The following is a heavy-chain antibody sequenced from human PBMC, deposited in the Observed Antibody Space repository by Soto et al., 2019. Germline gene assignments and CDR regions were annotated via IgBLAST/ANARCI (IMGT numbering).Heavy chain of an antibody. CDR3: ARADCTGAYCYSWSVNYGVDV. D-gene: IGHD2-15*01. V-gene: IGHV3-33*08. CDR1: GFTFNTYG. CDR2: IWYDGSNK. Sequence: QVQLVESGGGVVQPGGSLRLSCTTSGFTFNTYGMHWVRQAPGKGLEWVAIIWYDGSNKYYADSVKGRFTISRENYKNTLYLQMNSLRAEDTALYYCARADCTGAYCYSWSVNYGVDVWGQGTTVTVPS. J-gene: IGHJ6*02.